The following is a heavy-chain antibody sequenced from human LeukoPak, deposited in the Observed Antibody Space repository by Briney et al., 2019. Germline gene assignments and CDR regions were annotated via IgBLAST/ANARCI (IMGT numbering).Heavy chain of an antibody. J-gene: IGHJ4*02. Sequence: PGGSLRLSCAASGFTVSSAYMSWVRQAPGKGPAWVSAIYGDGTTYYADSVKGRFTISRDNSENTVFLQMHSMRGEDTAMYYCARGGVRHYWGQGTLVTVSS. CDR1: GFTVSSAY. D-gene: IGHD2-8*02. CDR2: IYGDGTT. V-gene: IGHV3-53*01. CDR3: ARGGVRHY.